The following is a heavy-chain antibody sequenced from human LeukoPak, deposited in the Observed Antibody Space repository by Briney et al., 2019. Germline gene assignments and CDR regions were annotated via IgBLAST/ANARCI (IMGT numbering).Heavy chain of an antibody. CDR1: GVSFSGYY. D-gene: IGHD6-6*01. CDR3: ARGAGSLFDY. J-gene: IGHJ4*02. V-gene: IGHV4-34*01. CDR2: INHSGST. Sequence: KPSETLSLTCAVYGVSFSGYYWSWIRQPPGKGLEWIGEINHSGSTNYNPSLKSRVTISVDTSKNQFSLKLSSVTAADTAVYYCARGAGSLFDYWGQGTLVTVSS.